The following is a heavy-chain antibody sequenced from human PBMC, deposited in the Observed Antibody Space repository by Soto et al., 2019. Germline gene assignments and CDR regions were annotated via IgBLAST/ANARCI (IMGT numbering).Heavy chain of an antibody. D-gene: IGHD3-9*01. J-gene: IGHJ6*02. V-gene: IGHV4-4*07. CDR1: GGSISSYY. Sequence: SETLSLTCTVSGGSISSYYWSWIRQPAGKGLEWIGRIYTSGSTNYNPSLKSRVTMSVDTSKNQFSLKLSSVTAADTAVYYCARGGPLRYFDWSDYYYYGMDVWGQGTTVTVSS. CDR2: IYTSGST. CDR3: ARGGPLRYFDWSDYYYYGMDV.